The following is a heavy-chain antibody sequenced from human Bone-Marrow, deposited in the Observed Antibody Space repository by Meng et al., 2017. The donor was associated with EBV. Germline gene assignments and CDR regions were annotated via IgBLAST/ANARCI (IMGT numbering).Heavy chain of an antibody. CDR1: GGTFSSDA. CDR3: VSYSGTGYTPDY. CDR2: LIPMFGAQ. Sequence: VQLVEEGAEVWEAGFSVEVSWKTSGGTFSSDAISWVRQAAGQGLEWRGGLIPMFGAQNYAQKFQDSVTIRADKSTSIHYMMLSSLRYDDTAVYYCVSYSGTGYTPDYWGRGTLVTVSS. D-gene: IGHD3-10*01. J-gene: IGHJ4*02. V-gene: IGHV1-69*06.